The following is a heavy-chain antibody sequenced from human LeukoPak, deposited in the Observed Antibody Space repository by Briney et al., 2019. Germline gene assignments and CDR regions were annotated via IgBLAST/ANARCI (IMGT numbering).Heavy chain of an antibody. Sequence: KPSETLSLTCTVSGGSISSYYWSWIRQPPGKGLEWIGYIYYSGSTNYNPSLKSRVTISVGTSKNQFSLKLSSVTAADRAVYYCAREGYSSGWYSPWGQGTLVTVSS. CDR1: GGSISSYY. CDR3: AREGYSSGWYSP. D-gene: IGHD6-19*01. J-gene: IGHJ5*02. CDR2: IYYSGST. V-gene: IGHV4-59*01.